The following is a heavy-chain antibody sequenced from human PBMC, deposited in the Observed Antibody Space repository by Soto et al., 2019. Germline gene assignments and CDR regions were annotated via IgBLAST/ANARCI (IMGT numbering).Heavy chain of an antibody. CDR1: GFSLSTSGVG. CDR2: IYWNDDK. D-gene: IGHD6-19*01. Sequence: SGPTLVKPTQTLTLTCTFSGFSLSTSGVGVGWIRQPPGKALEWLALIYWNDDKRYSPSLKSRLTITKDTSKNQVVLTMTTMDPVDTATYCCAHCISSGWYVYFDYWGQGTLVTVSS. V-gene: IGHV2-5*01. J-gene: IGHJ4*02. CDR3: AHCISSGWYVYFDY.